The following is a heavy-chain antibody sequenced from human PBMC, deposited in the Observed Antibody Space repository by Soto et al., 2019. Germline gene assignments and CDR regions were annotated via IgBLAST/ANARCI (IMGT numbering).Heavy chain of an antibody. V-gene: IGHV1-18*01. J-gene: IGHJ5*02. D-gene: IGHD2-15*01. CDR2: VSGDNGHT. Sequence: QVQLVQSGAEVKKPGASVKVSCKASGYTFTTHGISWVRQAPGQGLEWMGWVSGDNGHTNYAQSLQDRVTMTTDTSTNTAYMELRSLRSDDTAVYYCARDLGYCRSGTCYREWFDPWGKGTLVTVSS. CDR3: ARDLGYCRSGTCYREWFDP. CDR1: GYTFTTHG.